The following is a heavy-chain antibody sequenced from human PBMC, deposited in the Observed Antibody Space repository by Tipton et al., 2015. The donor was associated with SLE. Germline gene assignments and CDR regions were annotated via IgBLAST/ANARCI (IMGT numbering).Heavy chain of an antibody. Sequence: TLSLTCAVYGGSFSGYYWGWIRQPPGKGLEWIGSIYHSGSTYYNPSLKSRVTISVDTSKNQFSLKLSSVTAADTAVYYCARADHALLWFGDSYAFDIWGQAIIVTGSS. V-gene: IGHV4-34*01. D-gene: IGHD3-10*01. CDR3: ARADHALLWFGDSYAFDI. J-gene: IGHJ3*02. CDR2: IYHSGST. CDR1: GGSFSGYY.